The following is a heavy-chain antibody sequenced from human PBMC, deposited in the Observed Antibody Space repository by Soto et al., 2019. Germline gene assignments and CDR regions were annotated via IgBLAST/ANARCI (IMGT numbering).Heavy chain of an antibody. CDR3: ARGAGGGVAATPPKN. D-gene: IGHD2-15*01. V-gene: IGHV1-3*01. CDR2: INAGNGNT. CDR1: GYTFTSYA. J-gene: IGHJ4*02. Sequence: QVQLVQSGAEVKKPGASVKVSCKASGYTFTSYAMHWVRQAPGQRLEWMGWINAGNGNTKYSQKFQGRVTITRDTSASTAYMELSRLRSEDTAVYYCARGAGGGVAATPPKNWGQGTLVTVSS.